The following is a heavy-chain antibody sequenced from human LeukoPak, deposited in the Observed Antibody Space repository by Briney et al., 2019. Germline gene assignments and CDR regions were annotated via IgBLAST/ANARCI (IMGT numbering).Heavy chain of an antibody. CDR3: AKDRGSGYYDHFDY. J-gene: IGHJ4*02. CDR2: ISYDGSYK. CDR1: GFTFSSYA. D-gene: IGHD3-22*01. Sequence: GGSLRLSCAASGFTFSSYAMHWVRQAPGKGLEWVAVISYDGSYKYYADSVKGRFTISRDNSKTTLYLQMNSLRVEDTAVYYCAKDRGSGYYDHFDYWGQGTLVTVSS. V-gene: IGHV3-30*04.